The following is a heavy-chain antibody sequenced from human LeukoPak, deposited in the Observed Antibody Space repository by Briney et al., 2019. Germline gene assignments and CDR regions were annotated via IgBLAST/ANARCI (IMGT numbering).Heavy chain of an antibody. CDR3: ARVYSTNYYGSGDRPFLFDY. D-gene: IGHD3-10*01. J-gene: IGHJ4*02. Sequence: AAEKVSCMPSGHPFPTYSFSWVRQAPEQGLEWMGWISTYYGNTNYAQKLQDRVTMTTDTSTSTAYMELTSLRSDDTAVYYCARVYSTNYYGSGDRPFLFDYWGQGTVVTVSS. V-gene: IGHV1-18*01. CDR1: GHPFPTYS. CDR2: ISTYYGNT.